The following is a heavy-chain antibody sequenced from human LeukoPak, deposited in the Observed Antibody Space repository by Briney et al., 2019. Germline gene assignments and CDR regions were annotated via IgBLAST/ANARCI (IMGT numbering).Heavy chain of an antibody. CDR3: ARDVGYSADQ. D-gene: IGHD6-13*01. CDR1: GVSISSYY. CDR2: IYYSGST. V-gene: IGHV4-59*01. J-gene: IGHJ5*02. Sequence: SETLSLTCTVSGVSISSYYWSWIRQPPGRGPEWIGYIYYSGSTNYNPSLKSRVTISVDTSKNQFSLKLSSVSAADTAVYYCARDVGYSADQWGRGTLVTVSS.